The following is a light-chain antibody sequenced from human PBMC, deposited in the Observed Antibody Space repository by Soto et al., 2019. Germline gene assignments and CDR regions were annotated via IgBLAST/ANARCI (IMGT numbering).Light chain of an antibody. CDR1: QSVSSY. V-gene: IGKV3-11*01. Sequence: EIVLTQSPATLSLSPGERATLSCRASQSVSSYLAWYQQKPGQAPRLLIYDASNRATGIPARFSGSGSGTDFTLTISSLEPEDFAVYYCQQRSTWPTTFGQGTKLEIQ. CDR2: DAS. CDR3: QQRSTWPTT. J-gene: IGKJ2*01.